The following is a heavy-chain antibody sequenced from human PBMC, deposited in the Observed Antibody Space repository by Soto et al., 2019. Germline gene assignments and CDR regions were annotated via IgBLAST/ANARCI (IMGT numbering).Heavy chain of an antibody. CDR3: ARGGDSGYDLYYFDY. CDR2: IIPIFGTA. D-gene: IGHD5-12*01. Sequence: QVQLVQSGAEVKKPGSSVKVSCKASGGTFSSYAISWVRQAPGQGLEWMGGIIPIFGTANYAQKFQGRVTIAADKSTSTAYMELRSLGSEDTAVYYCARGGDSGYDLYYFDYWGQGTLVTVSS. CDR1: GGTFSSYA. J-gene: IGHJ4*02. V-gene: IGHV1-69*06.